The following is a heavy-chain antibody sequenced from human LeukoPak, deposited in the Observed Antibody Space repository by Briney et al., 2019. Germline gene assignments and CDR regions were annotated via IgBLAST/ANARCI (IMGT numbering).Heavy chain of an antibody. CDR2: IYYSGST. CDR3: ARALYYYDSSGYRPYSWFDP. D-gene: IGHD3-22*01. V-gene: IGHV4-39*07. Sequence: PSETLSLTCTVSGGSISSSSYYWGWIRQPPGKGLEWIGSIYYSGSTYYNPSLKSRVTISVDTSKNQFSLKLSSVTAADTAVYYCARALYYYDSSGYRPYSWFDPWGQGTLVTVSS. CDR1: GGSISSSSYY. J-gene: IGHJ5*02.